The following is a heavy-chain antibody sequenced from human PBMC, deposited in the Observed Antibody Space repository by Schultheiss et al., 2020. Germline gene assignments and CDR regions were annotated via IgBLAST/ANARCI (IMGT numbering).Heavy chain of an antibody. CDR2: ISSSSSTI. Sequence: GGSLRLSCAASGFTFSSYSMNWVRQAPGKGLEWVSYISSSSSTIYYADSVKGRFTISRDNAKNSLYLQMNSLRAEDTAVYYCARDLHTTIFGVVIGACGMDVWGQGTTVIVSS. V-gene: IGHV3-48*01. CDR3: ARDLHTTIFGVVIGACGMDV. CDR1: GFTFSSYS. D-gene: IGHD3-3*01. J-gene: IGHJ6*02.